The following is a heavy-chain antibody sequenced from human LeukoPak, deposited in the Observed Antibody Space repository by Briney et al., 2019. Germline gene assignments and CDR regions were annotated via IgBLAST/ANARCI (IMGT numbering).Heavy chain of an antibody. Sequence: ASVKVSCKASGYTFTSYGISWVRQAPGQGLEWMGIINPSGGSTSYAQKFQGRVTMTRDMSTSTVYMELSSLRSEDTAVYYCARSRTVPATPGYWGQGTLVTVSS. CDR3: ARSRTVPATPGY. CDR2: INPSGGST. D-gene: IGHD2-2*01. CDR1: GYTFTSYG. V-gene: IGHV1-46*01. J-gene: IGHJ4*02.